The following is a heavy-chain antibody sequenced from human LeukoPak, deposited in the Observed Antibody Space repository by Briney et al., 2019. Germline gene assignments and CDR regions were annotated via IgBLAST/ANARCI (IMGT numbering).Heavy chain of an antibody. V-gene: IGHV4-59*01. D-gene: IGHD1-20*01. CDR3: ARLYRSYNWNGPYFDY. CDR1: GGSISSYY. CDR2: IYYSGST. Sequence: SETLSLTCTVFGGSISSYYWSWIRQPPGKGLEWIGYIYYSGSTNYNPSLKSRVTISVDTSKNQFSLKLSSVTAADTAVYYCARLYRSYNWNGPYFDYWGQGTLVTVSS. J-gene: IGHJ4*02.